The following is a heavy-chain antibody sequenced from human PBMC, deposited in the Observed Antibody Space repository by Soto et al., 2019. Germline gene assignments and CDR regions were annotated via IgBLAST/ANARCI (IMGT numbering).Heavy chain of an antibody. J-gene: IGHJ3*02. V-gene: IGHV1-46*03. Sequence: QVQLVQSGAEVKKPGASVKVSCKASGYTFTSYYMHWVRQAPGQGLERMGIINPSGGSTSYAQKFQGRVTMTRDTSTSTVYMELSSLRSEDTAVYYCARDSTVVAAQVGFDIWGQGTMVTVSS. D-gene: IGHD2-15*01. CDR2: INPSGGST. CDR1: GYTFTSYY. CDR3: ARDSTVVAAQVGFDI.